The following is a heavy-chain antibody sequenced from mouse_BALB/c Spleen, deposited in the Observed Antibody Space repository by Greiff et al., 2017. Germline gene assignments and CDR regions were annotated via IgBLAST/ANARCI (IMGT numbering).Heavy chain of an antibody. CDR2: ISYDGSN. D-gene: IGHD2-10*02. Sequence: ESGPGLVKPSQSLSLTCSVTGYSITSGYYWNWIRQFPGNKLEWMGYISYDGSNNYNPSLKNRISITRDTSKNQFFLKLNSVTTEDTATYYCARQRYGNYDAMDYWGQGTSVTVSS. J-gene: IGHJ4*01. V-gene: IGHV3-6*02. CDR1: GYSITSGYY. CDR3: ARQRYGNYDAMDY.